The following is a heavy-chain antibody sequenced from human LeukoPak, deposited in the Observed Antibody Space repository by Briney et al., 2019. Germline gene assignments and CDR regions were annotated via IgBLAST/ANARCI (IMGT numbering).Heavy chain of an antibody. J-gene: IGHJ6*02. CDR1: GYRFTSYW. CDR3: ARRGPRYPGPYYYGMDV. D-gene: IGHD3-16*02. V-gene: IGHV5-51*01. Sequence: GESLKISCKGSGYRFTSYWIGWVRQMPGKGLEWMGIIYPGDSDTRYSPSFQGQVTISADKSISTAYLQWSSLKASDTAMYYCARRGPRYPGPYYYGMDVWGQGTTVTVSS. CDR2: IYPGDSDT.